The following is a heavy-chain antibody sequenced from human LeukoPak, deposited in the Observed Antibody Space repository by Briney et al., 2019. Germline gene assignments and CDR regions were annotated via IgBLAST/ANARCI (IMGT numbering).Heavy chain of an antibody. J-gene: IGHJ3*02. D-gene: IGHD6-19*01. CDR3: ARGGYSSGLDI. CDR1: GYTFSDYY. V-gene: IGHV1-2*02. Sequence: ASVKVSCKASGYTFSDYYMHWVRQAPGQGLEWMGWINPNSGGTNNAQKFQGRVTMTRDTSISTAYMALSRLRADDTAVYYCARGGYSSGLDIWGQGTMVTVSS. CDR2: INPNSGGT.